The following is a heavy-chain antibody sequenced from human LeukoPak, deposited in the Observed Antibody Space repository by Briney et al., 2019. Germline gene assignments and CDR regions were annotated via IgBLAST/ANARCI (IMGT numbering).Heavy chain of an antibody. Sequence: GGSLRLSCVVCGFTFSSYHMNWVRQAPGKGLEWVSSISTSSSSSYIYYADSVTGRFTISRDNAKNSLYLQMNSLRAEDTAVYSCARRATTERGHSYGLDYWGQGTLVTVSS. CDR1: GFTFSSYH. D-gene: IGHD5-18*01. J-gene: IGHJ4*02. V-gene: IGHV3-21*01. CDR3: ARRATTERGHSYGLDY. CDR2: ISTSSSSSYI.